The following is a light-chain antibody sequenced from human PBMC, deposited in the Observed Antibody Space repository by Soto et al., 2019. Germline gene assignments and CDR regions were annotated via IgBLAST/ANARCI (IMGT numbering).Light chain of an antibody. CDR3: QQYKNWPPLT. CDR1: QSVSSN. Sequence: EIVMTQSPATLSVSPGERATLSCRARQSVSSNLAWYQQKPGQAPRLLIYGAFTRATGIPARFSGSGSGTEFTLTISSLQSEDFAIYYCQQYKNWPPLTFGGGTKVEIK. J-gene: IGKJ4*01. V-gene: IGKV3-15*01. CDR2: GAF.